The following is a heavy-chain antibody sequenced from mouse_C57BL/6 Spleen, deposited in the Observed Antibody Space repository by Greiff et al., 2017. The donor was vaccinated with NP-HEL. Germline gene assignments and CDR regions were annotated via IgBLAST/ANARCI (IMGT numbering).Heavy chain of an antibody. Sequence: QVQLQQSGAELVKPGASVKLSCKASGYTFTEYTIHWVKQRSGQGLEWIGWFYPGSGSIKYNEKFKDKATLTADKSSSTVYMELSRLTSEDSAVYFCARHEEGYYGSSLARFAYWGQGTLVTVSA. CDR1: GYTFTEYT. CDR3: ARHEEGYYGSSLARFAY. D-gene: IGHD1-1*01. J-gene: IGHJ3*01. V-gene: IGHV1-62-2*01. CDR2: FYPGSGSI.